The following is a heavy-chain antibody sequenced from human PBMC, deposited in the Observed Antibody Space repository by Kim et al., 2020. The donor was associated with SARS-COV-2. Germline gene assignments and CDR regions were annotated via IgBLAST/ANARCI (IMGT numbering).Heavy chain of an antibody. Sequence: GGSLRLSCAASGFTFSNAWMSWVRQAPGKGLEWVGRIKSKTDGGTTDYAAPVKGRFTISRDDSKNTLYLQMNSLKTEDTAVYYCTTDPYLAGATGREDFDYWGQGTLVTVSS. CDR1: GFTFSNAW. J-gene: IGHJ4*02. CDR2: IKSKTDGGTT. D-gene: IGHD1-26*01. CDR3: TTDPYLAGATGREDFDY. V-gene: IGHV3-15*01.